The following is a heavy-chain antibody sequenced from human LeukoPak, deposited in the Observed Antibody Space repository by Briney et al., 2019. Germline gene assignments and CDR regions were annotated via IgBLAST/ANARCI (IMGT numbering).Heavy chain of an antibody. D-gene: IGHD1-7*01. J-gene: IGHJ4*02. CDR3: ARGVNYAFDY. V-gene: IGHV3-30*02. CDR1: AFTFSNYG. Sequence: PGGSLRLSCAASAFTFSNYGMHWVRQAPGKGLEWVAFIQNDGITKFYADSVKGRFTISRDDSKKTLYLQMDSLRPDDTAVYYCARGVNYAFDYWGQGTPVTVSS. CDR2: IQNDGITK.